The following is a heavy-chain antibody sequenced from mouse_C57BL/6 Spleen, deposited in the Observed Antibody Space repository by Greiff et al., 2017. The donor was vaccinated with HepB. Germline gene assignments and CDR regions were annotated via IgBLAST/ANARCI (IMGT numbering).Heavy chain of an antibody. J-gene: IGHJ3*01. CDR1: GYTFTDYY. CDR3: ARSGGYGNYVDWFAY. D-gene: IGHD2-1*01. Sequence: VQLQESGPELVKPGASVKISCKASGYTFTDYYINWVKQRPGQGLEWIGWIFPGSGSTYYNEKFKGKATLTVDKSSSTAYMLLSSLTSEDSAVYFCARSGGYGNYVDWFAYWGQGTLVTVSA. CDR2: IFPGSGST. V-gene: IGHV1-75*01.